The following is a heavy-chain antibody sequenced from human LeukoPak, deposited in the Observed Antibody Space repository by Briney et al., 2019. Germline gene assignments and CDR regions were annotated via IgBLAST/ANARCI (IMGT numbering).Heavy chain of an antibody. V-gene: IGHV4-39*01. CDR3: ARPLLESWFDP. D-gene: IGHD2/OR15-2a*01. CDR1: GGSISSYY. Sequence: SETLSLTCTVSGGSISSYYWGWIRQPPGKGLEWIGSIYYSGSTYYNPSLKSRVTISVDTSKNQFSLKLSSVTAADTAVYYCARPLLESWFDPWGQGTLVTVSS. J-gene: IGHJ5*02. CDR2: IYYSGST.